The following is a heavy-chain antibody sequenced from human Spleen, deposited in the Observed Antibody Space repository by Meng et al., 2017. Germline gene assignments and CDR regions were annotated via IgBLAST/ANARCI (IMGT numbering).Heavy chain of an antibody. D-gene: IGHD3-10*01. CDR1: GYTYTHYQ. V-gene: IGHV1-18*01. J-gene: IGHJ4*02. CDR2: LGAHDGDT. CDR3: ARGTPGRSYSDY. Sequence: QVQLVQSGAEVKRLGASVTVSCKASGYTYTHYQMDWVRQAPGQGLEWMAWLGAHDGDTSHAPKFQGRVTVSADRPTATAYMELRSLRSDDTAVYYCARGTPGRSYSDYWGQGTLVTVSS.